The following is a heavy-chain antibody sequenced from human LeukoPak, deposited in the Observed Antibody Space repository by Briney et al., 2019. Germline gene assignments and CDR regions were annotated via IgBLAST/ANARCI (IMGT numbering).Heavy chain of an antibody. CDR3: ARGSSNVTARNNWFDP. J-gene: IGHJ5*02. CDR1: GFTFSDYY. D-gene: IGHD6-6*01. Sequence: GGSLRLSCAASGFTFSDYYMSWIRPAPGKGLEWVSYISSSGSTIYYADPVKGRFTISRDNAKNSLYLQMNSLRAEDTAVYYCARGSSNVTARNNWFDPWGQGTLVTVSS. V-gene: IGHV3-11*01. CDR2: ISSSGSTI.